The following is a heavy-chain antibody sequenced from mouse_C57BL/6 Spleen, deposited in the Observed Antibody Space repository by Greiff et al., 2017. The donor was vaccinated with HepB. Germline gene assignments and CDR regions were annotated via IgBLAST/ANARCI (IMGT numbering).Heavy chain of an antibody. V-gene: IGHV1-81*01. CDR1: GYTFTSYG. CDR3: ARSYGSSWLDYAMDH. Sequence: VQLQQSGAELARPGASVKLSCKASGYTFTSYGISWVKQRTGQGLEWIGEIYPRSGNTYYNEKFKGKATLTADKSSSTAYMELRSLTSEDSAVYFCARSYGSSWLDYAMDHWGQGTSVTVSS. CDR2: IYPRSGNT. D-gene: IGHD1-1*01. J-gene: IGHJ4*01.